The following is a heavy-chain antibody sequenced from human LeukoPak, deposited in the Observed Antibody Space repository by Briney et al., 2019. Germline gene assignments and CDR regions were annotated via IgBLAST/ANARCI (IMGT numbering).Heavy chain of an antibody. CDR1: GFTFSIYA. V-gene: IGHV3-23*01. Sequence: GGSLRLYCAASGFTFSIYAMSWVRQAPGKGLQWVSSITSRGESTWYVDSVKGRFTITRDNSENTLYLQMHSLRAEDTAVYYCARDRPNYYGSDGHYYRRDGDYWGRGTLVSVSS. CDR3: ARDRPNYYGSDGHYYRRDGDY. CDR2: ITSRGEST. D-gene: IGHD3-22*01. J-gene: IGHJ4*02.